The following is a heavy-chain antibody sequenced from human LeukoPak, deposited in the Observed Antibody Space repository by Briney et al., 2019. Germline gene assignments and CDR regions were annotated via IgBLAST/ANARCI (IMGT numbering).Heavy chain of an antibody. CDR3: ARTGMDSSGWYYYYYGMDV. CDR1: GYTFTSYD. J-gene: IGHJ6*02. V-gene: IGHV1-8*01. Sequence: GASVKVSCKASGYTFTSYDINWVRQATGQGLKWMGWMNPNSGNTGYAQKFQGRVTMTRNTSISTAYMELSSLRSEDTAVYYCARTGMDSSGWYYYYYGMDVWGQGTTVTVSS. D-gene: IGHD6-19*01. CDR2: MNPNSGNT.